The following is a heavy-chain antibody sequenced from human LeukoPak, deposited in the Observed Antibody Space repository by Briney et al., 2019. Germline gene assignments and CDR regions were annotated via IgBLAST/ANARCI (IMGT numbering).Heavy chain of an antibody. Sequence: PSETLSLTCAVYGSSFSGYDWSWIHQPPGKGLEWIGEINYSGSANYNESLKSRASVSVDKSKNQFSLRLTSVTAADTAVYYCARVSFGGVIVAQDYWGQGTLVTVSS. CDR2: INYSGSA. CDR1: GSSFSGYD. J-gene: IGHJ4*02. CDR3: ARVSFGGVIVAQDY. D-gene: IGHD3-16*02. V-gene: IGHV4-34*01.